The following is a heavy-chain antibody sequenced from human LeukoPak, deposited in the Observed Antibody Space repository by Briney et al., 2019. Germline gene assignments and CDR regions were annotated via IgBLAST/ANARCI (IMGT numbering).Heavy chain of an antibody. V-gene: IGHV3-21*01. Sequence: GGSLRLSCAASGFSFSSYSMDWVRQAPGKGLEWVSSISSSSSYIYYADSVKGRFTISRDNAKNSLYLQMNSLRAEDTAVYYCARGVGSQSSIAARPLGWYYYYYYMDVWGKGTTVTVSS. D-gene: IGHD6-6*01. J-gene: IGHJ6*03. CDR1: GFSFSSYS. CDR3: ARGVGSQSSIAARPLGWYYYYYYMDV. CDR2: ISSSSSYI.